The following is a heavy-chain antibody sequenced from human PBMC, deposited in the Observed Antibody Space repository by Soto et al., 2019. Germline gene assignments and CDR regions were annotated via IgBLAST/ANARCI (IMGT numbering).Heavy chain of an antibody. Sequence: EVQLSESGGDLVQPGGSLSVSCAASAFTFTTYTMSWVRQAPGKGLEWVSSIGPSGDNIDYADSVKGRFTISRDNSKNMLYLQMNSLRVEDTAVYYCARPKVTARCHFDYWGQGTPVTVSS. CDR1: AFTFTTYT. J-gene: IGHJ4*02. D-gene: IGHD2-21*02. CDR3: ARPKVTARCHFDY. V-gene: IGHV3-23*01. CDR2: IGPSGDNI.